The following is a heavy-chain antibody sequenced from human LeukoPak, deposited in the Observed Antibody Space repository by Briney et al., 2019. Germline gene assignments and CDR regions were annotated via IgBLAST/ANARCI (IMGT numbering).Heavy chain of an antibody. V-gene: IGHV3-33*08. CDR2: IWSDGSNK. Sequence: GGSLRLSCAASGFTFSSHWMHWVRQAPGKGLEWVAVIWSDGSNKYYTDSVKGRFTISRDNPKNTLYLQMNSLRVEDTAVYHCARGLDLGYFQRWGQGTLVTVSS. D-gene: IGHD4-11*01. CDR1: GFTFSSHW. J-gene: IGHJ1*01. CDR3: ARGLDLGYFQR.